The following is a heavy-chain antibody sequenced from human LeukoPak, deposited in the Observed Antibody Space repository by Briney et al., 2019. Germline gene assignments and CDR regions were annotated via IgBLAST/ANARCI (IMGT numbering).Heavy chain of an antibody. V-gene: IGHV3-30-3*01. J-gene: IGHJ5*02. D-gene: IGHD5-24*01. Sequence: PGRSLRLSCAASGFTFSSYAMHWVRQAPGKGLEWVAVISYDGSNKYYADSVKGRFTISRDNSKNTLYLQMNSLRAEDTAVYYCARDEIRRFDPWGQGTLVTVSS. CDR3: ARDEIRRFDP. CDR1: GFTFSSYA. CDR2: ISYDGSNK.